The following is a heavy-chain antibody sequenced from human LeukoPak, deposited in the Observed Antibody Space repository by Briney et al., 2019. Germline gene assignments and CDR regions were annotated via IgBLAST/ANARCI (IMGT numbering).Heavy chain of an antibody. CDR1: GFTFRSYE. V-gene: IGHV3-48*03. J-gene: IGHJ4*02. CDR2: LRSGGSAF. CDR3: ARSARLMKGVVEVTALDD. D-gene: IGHD3-3*01. Sequence: GGSLTLSCEDSGFTFRSYEMNWVRQAPGEGLEWIAYLRSGGSAFSYADSVKGRFTIARDNAKNSVYLEMNSLRADDTAVYYCARSARLMKGVVEVTALDDWGQGTLVTVSS.